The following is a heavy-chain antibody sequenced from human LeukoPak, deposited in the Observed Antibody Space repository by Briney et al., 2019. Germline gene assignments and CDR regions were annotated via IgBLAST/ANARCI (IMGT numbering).Heavy chain of an antibody. J-gene: IGHJ3*02. Sequence: PSETLSLTCTVSGGSISSYYWSWIRQPPGKGLEWSGYIYYGGSTNYNPSLKSRVTISVDTSKNQFSLKLSSVTAADTAVYYCARQKAPYAFDIWGQGTMVTVSS. CDR3: ARQKAPYAFDI. CDR2: IYYGGST. CDR1: GGSISSYY. V-gene: IGHV4-59*08.